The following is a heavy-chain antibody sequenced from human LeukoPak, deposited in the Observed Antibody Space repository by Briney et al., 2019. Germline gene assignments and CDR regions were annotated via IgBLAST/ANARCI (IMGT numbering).Heavy chain of an antibody. D-gene: IGHD1-20*01. J-gene: IGHJ6*03. CDR2: IYYSGST. CDR3: ATRRDRVNWNYCMDV. Sequence: PSQTLSLTCTVSGGSISSGGYYWSWIRQHPGKGLEWIGYIYYSGSTYYNPSLKSRVTISVDTSKDQFSLKLSSVTAADTAVYYCATRRDRVNWNYCMDVWGKGTTVTVSS. CDR1: GGSISSGGYY. V-gene: IGHV4-31*03.